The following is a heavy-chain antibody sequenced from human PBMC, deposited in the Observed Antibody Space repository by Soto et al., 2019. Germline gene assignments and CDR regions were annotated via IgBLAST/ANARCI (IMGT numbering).Heavy chain of an antibody. CDR1: GGSISSGGYY. V-gene: IGHV4-31*03. CDR2: IYHSGST. Sequence: SETLSLTCTVSGGSISSGGYYWSWIRQHPGKGLEWIGYIYHSGSTYYNPSLKSRVTISVDTSKNQFSLKLSSVTAADTAVYYCAREGITMVRGVIPYGMDVWGQGTTVTVSS. J-gene: IGHJ6*02. CDR3: AREGITMVRGVIPYGMDV. D-gene: IGHD3-10*01.